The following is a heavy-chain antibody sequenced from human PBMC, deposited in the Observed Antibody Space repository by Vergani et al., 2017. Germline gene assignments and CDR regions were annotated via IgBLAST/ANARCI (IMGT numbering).Heavy chain of an antibody. CDR3: ACIAVAGTLYYYYGMDV. CDR1: GGSISSYY. D-gene: IGHD6-19*01. V-gene: IGHV4-59*01. CDR2: IYYSGST. Sequence: QVQLQESGPGLVKPSETLSLTCTVSGGSISSYYWSWIRQPPGKGLEWIGYIYYSGSTNYNPSLKSRVTISVDTSKNQFSLKLSSVTAADTAVYYCACIAVAGTLYYYYGMDVWGQGTTVTVSS. J-gene: IGHJ6*02.